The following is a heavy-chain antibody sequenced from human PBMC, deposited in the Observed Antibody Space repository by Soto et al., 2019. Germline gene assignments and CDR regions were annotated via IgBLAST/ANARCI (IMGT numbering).Heavy chain of an antibody. CDR1: GNTFTSYY. CDR3: ARGRGSTSWYYFDY. J-gene: IGHJ4*02. Sequence: ASVNVSCKTSGNTFTSYYINWVRQAPGQGLEWMGWMRPNSGTTGYAGKFQGRVSMTRNTSISTAYMELSGLTSEDTAVYYCARGRGSTSWYYFDYWGQGTQVTVSS. V-gene: IGHV1-8*01. CDR2: MRPNSGTT. D-gene: IGHD6-13*01.